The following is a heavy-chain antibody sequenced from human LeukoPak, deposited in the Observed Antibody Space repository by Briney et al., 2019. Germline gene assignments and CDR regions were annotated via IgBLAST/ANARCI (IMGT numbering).Heavy chain of an antibody. CDR1: GGSISSGDYY. V-gene: IGHV4-30-4*08. D-gene: IGHD2-21*01. CDR2: IYYSGST. J-gene: IGHJ4*02. Sequence: SQNLSLTCTVSGGSISSGDYYWHWIRQPPGKGLEWIAYIYYSGSTYYYPSLKSRVTISVDTSKNQFSLKLSSVTAADTAVYYCARETRTYCGGDCYWYWGQGTLVTVSS. CDR3: ARETRTYCGGDCYWY.